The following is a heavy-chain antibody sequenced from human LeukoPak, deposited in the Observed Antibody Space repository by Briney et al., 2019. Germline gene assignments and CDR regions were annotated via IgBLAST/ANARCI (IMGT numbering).Heavy chain of an antibody. D-gene: IGHD6-19*01. CDR2: IYYSGST. V-gene: IGHV4-59*01. Sequence: SETLSLTCTVSGGSISSYYWSWIRQPPGKRLEWIGYIYYSGSTNYNPSLKSRVTISVDTSKNQFSLKLSSVTAADTAVYYCARVTAVAGYYFDYWGQGTLVTVSS. CDR3: ARVTAVAGYYFDY. CDR1: GGSISSYY. J-gene: IGHJ4*02.